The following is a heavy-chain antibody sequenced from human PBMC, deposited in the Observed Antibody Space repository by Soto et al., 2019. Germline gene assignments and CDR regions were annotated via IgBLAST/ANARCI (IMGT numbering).Heavy chain of an antibody. CDR1: GFTFSGSA. Sequence: EVQLVESGGGLVQPGGSLKLSCAASGFTFSGSAMHWVRQASGKGLEWVGRIRSKANSYATAYAASVKGRFTISRDDSKNTAYLQMNSLKTEDTAVYYCTRRRCTNGVRYTDYWGQGTLVTVSS. D-gene: IGHD2-8*01. CDR3: TRRRCTNGVRYTDY. J-gene: IGHJ4*02. V-gene: IGHV3-73*01. CDR2: IRSKANSYAT.